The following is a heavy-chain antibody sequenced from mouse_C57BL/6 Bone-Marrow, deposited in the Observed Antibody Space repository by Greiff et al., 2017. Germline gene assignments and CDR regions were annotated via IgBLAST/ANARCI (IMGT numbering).Heavy chain of an antibody. CDR3: AKGGNYVGDD. D-gene: IGHD2-1*01. Sequence: QVQLQQPGAELVRPGTSVKLSCKASGYTFTGYWMHWVKQRPGQGLEWIGVIDPSDSSTNYNQKFKGKATLTVDTSSSTAYLQLSSLTSEDAAVYYCAKGGNYVGDDGGRGTTLTVSA. V-gene: IGHV1-59*01. CDR2: IDPSDSST. J-gene: IGHJ2*01. CDR1: GYTFTGYW.